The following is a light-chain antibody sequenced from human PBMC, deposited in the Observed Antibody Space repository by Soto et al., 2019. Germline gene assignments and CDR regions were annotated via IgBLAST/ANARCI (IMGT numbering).Light chain of an antibody. CDR1: QSVSSSY. CDR3: QQYGSSPLT. CDR2: GAS. V-gene: IGKV3-20*01. Sequence: EIVLTQSPGTLSLSPGERATLSCRASQSVSSSYLAWYQQKPGQAPRLLIYGASSRATGIPDRFSGSGSGTGCTLTISRLEPEDFAVYYCQQYGSSPLTFGGGTKVEIK. J-gene: IGKJ4*01.